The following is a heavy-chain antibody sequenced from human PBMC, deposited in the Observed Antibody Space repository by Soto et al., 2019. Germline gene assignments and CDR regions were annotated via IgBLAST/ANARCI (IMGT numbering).Heavy chain of an antibody. D-gene: IGHD3-10*01. CDR1: RGTSNSYT. Sequence: QVQLVQSGAEVKKPGSSVKVSCEASRGTSNSYTINWVRQAPGQGLEWIGQVIPKYDSVNYAQRFQGRVSISADKSTNTAYMELSSLRSEDTALYYCATWRSYSGSYCYDYWGQGTLVSVSS. CDR2: VIPKYDSV. CDR3: ATWRSYSGSYCYDY. V-gene: IGHV1-69*06. J-gene: IGHJ4*02.